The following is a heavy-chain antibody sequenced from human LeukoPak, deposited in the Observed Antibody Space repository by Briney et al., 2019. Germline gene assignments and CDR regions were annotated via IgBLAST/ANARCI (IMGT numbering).Heavy chain of an antibody. CDR1: GFTFSDYS. J-gene: IGHJ3*02. Sequence: GGSLRLSCAASGFTFSDYSMNWVRQASGKGLEWVSSISSASSYMYYADSVKGRFTISRDNARNSLSLQMNSLRAEDTAVFYCARGYCSATDCAFDIWGQGTMVTVSS. CDR3: ARGYCSATDCAFDI. D-gene: IGHD2-15*01. V-gene: IGHV3-21*01. CDR2: ISSASSYM.